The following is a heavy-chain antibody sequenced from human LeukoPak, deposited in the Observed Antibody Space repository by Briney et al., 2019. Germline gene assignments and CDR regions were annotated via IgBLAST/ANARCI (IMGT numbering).Heavy chain of an antibody. J-gene: IGHJ5*02. V-gene: IGHV4-34*01. D-gene: IGHD5-18*01. CDR2: INHSGST. CDR3: ARGLSFAGGWLQDTLEPYNWFDP. Sequence: PSETLSLTCAVYGGSFSGYYWSWIRQPPGKGLEWIGEINHSGSTNYNPSLKSRVTISVDTSKNQFSLKLSSVTAADTAVYYCARGLSFAGGWLQDTLEPYNWFDPWGQGTLVTVSS. CDR1: GGSFSGYY.